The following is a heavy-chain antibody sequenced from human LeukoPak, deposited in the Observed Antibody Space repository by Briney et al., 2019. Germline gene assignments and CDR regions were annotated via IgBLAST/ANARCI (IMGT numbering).Heavy chain of an antibody. D-gene: IGHD2-15*01. J-gene: IGHJ6*04. CDR2: ISGSGGST. CDR1: GFTVSSYG. Sequence: GGSLRLSCAASGFTVSSYGMSWVRQAPGKGLEWVSAISGSGGSTYYADSVKGRFTISRDNSKNTLYLQMNSLRAEDTAVYYCAKDLFVVVVAAADVWGKGTTVTISS. V-gene: IGHV3-23*01. CDR3: AKDLFVVVVAAADV.